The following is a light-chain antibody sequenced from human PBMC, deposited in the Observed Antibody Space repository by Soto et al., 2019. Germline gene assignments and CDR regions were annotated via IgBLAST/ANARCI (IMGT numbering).Light chain of an antibody. V-gene: IGLV2-8*01. CDR1: SSDVGAYNF. Sequence: QSVLTQPPSASGSPGQSVTISCTGTSSDVGAYNFVSWYQQHPGKAPKLIIYEVNKRPSGVPDRFTGSKSGNTAFLTVSGLQAEDEADYYCTSYGGGHNYVVIGGGTQLTVL. J-gene: IGLJ2*01. CDR2: EVN. CDR3: TSYGGGHNYVV.